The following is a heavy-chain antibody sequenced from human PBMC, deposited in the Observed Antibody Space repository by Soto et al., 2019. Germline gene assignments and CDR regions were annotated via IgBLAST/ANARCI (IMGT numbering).Heavy chain of an antibody. V-gene: IGHV1-18*04. CDR2: ISARNGDT. D-gene: IGHD2-21*01. J-gene: IGHJ4*02. Sequence: GASVKVSCKTSGYTFTTYGIIWVRQAPGQHLEWLGWISARNGDTNYARGFQGRVTLTTDTSTSTAYMELKNLRSDDTAVYFCARVLLLPNPAADFWGQGTLVTVSS. CDR3: ARVLLLPNPAADF. CDR1: GYTFTTYG.